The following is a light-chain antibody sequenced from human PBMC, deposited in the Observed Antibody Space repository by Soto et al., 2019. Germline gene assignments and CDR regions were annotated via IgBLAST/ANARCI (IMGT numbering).Light chain of an antibody. CDR1: EILSSSY. J-gene: IGKJ1*01. V-gene: IGKV3-20*01. CDR3: QQYEAVVT. CDR2: DAS. Sequence: EIVLTWSPGTLVSSPGPRAPFSCRASEILSSSYFAWYQQRPGQAPRLLIYDASGRATGIPDRFSGSGSGTDFPLTISRLEPEDVAVYYCQQYEAVVTFGQGTKVDI.